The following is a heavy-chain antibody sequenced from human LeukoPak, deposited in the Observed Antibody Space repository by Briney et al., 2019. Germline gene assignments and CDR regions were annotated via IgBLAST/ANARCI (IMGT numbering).Heavy chain of an antibody. V-gene: IGHV3-23*01. J-gene: IGHJ4*02. CDR3: ARNSYGSGTEGLDY. Sequence: GGSLRLSCAASGFTFSSYAMSWVRQAPGKGLEWVSAISGSGGSTYYADSVKGRFTISRDNSKNTLYLQMNSLRAEDTAVYYCARNSYGSGTEGLDYWGQGTLVTVSS. CDR1: GFTFSSYA. D-gene: IGHD3-10*01. CDR2: ISGSGGST.